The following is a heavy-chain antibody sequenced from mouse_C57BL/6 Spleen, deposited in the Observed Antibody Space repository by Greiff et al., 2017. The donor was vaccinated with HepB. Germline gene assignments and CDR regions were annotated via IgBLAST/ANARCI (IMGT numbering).Heavy chain of an antibody. CDR3: AREGFITTVVSDWYFDV. D-gene: IGHD1-1*01. V-gene: IGHV1-52*01. CDR1: GYTFTSYW. CDR2: IDPSDSET. J-gene: IGHJ1*03. Sequence: QVQLKQPGAELVRPGSSVKLSCKASGYTFTSYWMHWVKQRPIQGLEWIGNIDPSDSETHYNQKFKDKATLTVDKSSSTAYMQLSSLTSEDSAVYYCAREGFITTVVSDWYFDVWGTGTTVTVSS.